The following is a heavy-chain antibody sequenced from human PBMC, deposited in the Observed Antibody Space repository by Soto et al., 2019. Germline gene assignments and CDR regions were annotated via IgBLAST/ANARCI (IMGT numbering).Heavy chain of an antibody. Sequence: PSVKVSCKASGYTFTSLDINWVRQATGQGLEWMGWMNPNSGSTGSAQKFQGRVAMTRDTSINTAYMELSSLRSDDTAVYYCARGRGYSDGIDYWGQGTLVTVSS. V-gene: IGHV1-8*01. CDR1: GYTFTSLD. D-gene: IGHD2-15*01. J-gene: IGHJ4*02. CDR3: ARGRGYSDGIDY. CDR2: MNPNSGST.